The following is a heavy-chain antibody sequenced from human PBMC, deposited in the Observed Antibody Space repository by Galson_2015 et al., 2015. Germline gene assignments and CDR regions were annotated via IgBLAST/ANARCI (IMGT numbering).Heavy chain of an antibody. CDR2: IYYSGST. CDR1: GGSISSYY. V-gene: IGHV4-59*01. Sequence: SETLSLTCTVSGGSISSYYWSWIRQPPGKGLEWIGYIYYSGSTNYNPSLKSRVTISVDTSKNQFSLKLSSVTAADTAVYYCARGQKGSGWYSSWGQGTLVTVSS. J-gene: IGHJ4*02. CDR3: ARGQKGSGWYSS. D-gene: IGHD6-19*01.